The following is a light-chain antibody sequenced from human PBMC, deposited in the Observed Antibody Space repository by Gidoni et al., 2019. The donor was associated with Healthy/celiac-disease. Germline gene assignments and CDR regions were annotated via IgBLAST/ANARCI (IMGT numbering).Light chain of an antibody. CDR2: AAS. Sequence: DIQMSQTPSSLSASVGDRVTITCRARQSISSYLNWYQQKPGKAPKLLIYAASSLQRGVPSRFSGSASGTDFTLTISSLPPDDFATYYCQQSYSTPWTFXPXTKVEIK. V-gene: IGKV1-39*01. J-gene: IGKJ1*01. CDR3: QQSYSTPWT. CDR1: QSISSY.